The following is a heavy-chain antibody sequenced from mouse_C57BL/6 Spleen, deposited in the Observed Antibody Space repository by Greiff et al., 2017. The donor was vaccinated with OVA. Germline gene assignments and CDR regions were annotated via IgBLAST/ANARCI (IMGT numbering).Heavy chain of an antibody. Sequence: VQLQQSGPELVKPGASVKISCKASGYAFSSSWMNWVKQRPGKGLEWIGRIYPGDGDTNYNGKFKGKATLTADKSSSTAYMQLSSLTSEDSAVYFCARMGYYYGTYWGQGTTLTVSS. V-gene: IGHV1-82*01. CDR1: GYAFSSSW. J-gene: IGHJ2*01. CDR2: IYPGDGDT. D-gene: IGHD1-1*01. CDR3: ARMGYYYGTY.